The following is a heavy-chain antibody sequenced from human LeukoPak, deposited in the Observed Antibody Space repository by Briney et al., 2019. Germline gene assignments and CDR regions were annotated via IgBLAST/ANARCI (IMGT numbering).Heavy chain of an antibody. D-gene: IGHD5-24*01. J-gene: IGHJ6*03. CDR1: GFTFSSYW. V-gene: IGHV3-7*01. CDR3: ARDEDGYNYAYYYYYYMDV. CDR2: IKQDGSEK. Sequence: GGSLTLSCAASGFTFSSYWMSWVRQAPGKGLEWVANIKQDGSEKYYVDSVKGRFTISRDNAKNSLYLQMNSLRAEDTAVYYCARDEDGYNYAYYYYYYMDVWGKGTTVTVSS.